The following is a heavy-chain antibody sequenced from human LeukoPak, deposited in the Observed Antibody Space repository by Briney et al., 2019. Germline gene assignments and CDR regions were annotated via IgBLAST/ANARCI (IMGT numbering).Heavy chain of an antibody. CDR1: GYSFTSYW. D-gene: IGHD3-10*01. CDR2: IYPGDSDT. J-gene: IGHJ4*02. V-gene: IGHV5-51*01. Sequence: GESLKISCKGSGYSFTSYWIGWVRQMPGKGLEWMGIIYPGDSDTKYSPSFQGQVTISDDKSIRTAYLQWSSLKASDTAMYYCAGLRLLSLWFRELYFDYWGQGTLVTVSS. CDR3: AGLRLLSLWFRELYFDY.